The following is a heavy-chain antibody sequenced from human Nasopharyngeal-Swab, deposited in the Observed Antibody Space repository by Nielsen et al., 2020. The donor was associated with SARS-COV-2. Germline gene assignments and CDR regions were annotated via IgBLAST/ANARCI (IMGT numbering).Heavy chain of an antibody. V-gene: IGHV1-69*01. D-gene: IGHD1-7*01. CDR2: IIPIFGTA. CDR3: ARVLPFRITGTSGMDV. Sequence: WVRQAPGQGLEWMGGIIPIFGTANYAQKFQGRVTITADESTSTAYMELSSLRSEDTAVYYCARVLPFRITGTSGMDVWGQGTTVTVSS. J-gene: IGHJ6*02.